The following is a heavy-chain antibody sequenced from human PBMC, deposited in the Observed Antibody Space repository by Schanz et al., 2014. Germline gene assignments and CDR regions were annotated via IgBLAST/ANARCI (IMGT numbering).Heavy chain of an antibody. D-gene: IGHD1-1*01. CDR1: GYTFTNYG. J-gene: IGHJ2*01. V-gene: IGHV1-18*01. CDR2: ISPYNGNT. CDR3: ARDVGRPGHFWYFDL. Sequence: QVRLVQSGAELKMPGATVKVSCETSGYTFTNYGVSWVRQAPGQGLEWVAWISPYNGNTNYAQKVQGRVTLTTDTSTSTVYMELSSLTSDDTAVYFCARDVGRPGHFWYFDLWGRGTLVTVSS.